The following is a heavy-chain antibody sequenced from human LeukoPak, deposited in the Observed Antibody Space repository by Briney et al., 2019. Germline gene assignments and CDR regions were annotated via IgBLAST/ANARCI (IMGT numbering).Heavy chain of an antibody. Sequence: GGSLRLSCAASGFTFSSYWMSWVRQAPGKGLEWVANIKQDGSEKYYVDSVKGRFTISRDNAKNSLYLQMNSLRAEDTAVYYCAKDWNTMVRGFDYWGQGTLVTVSS. CDR2: IKQDGSEK. V-gene: IGHV3-7*01. D-gene: IGHD3-10*01. CDR1: GFTFSSYW. CDR3: AKDWNTMVRGFDY. J-gene: IGHJ4*02.